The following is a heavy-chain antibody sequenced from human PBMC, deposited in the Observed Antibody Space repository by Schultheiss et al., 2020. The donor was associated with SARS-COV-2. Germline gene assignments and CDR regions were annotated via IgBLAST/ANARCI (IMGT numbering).Heavy chain of an antibody. V-gene: IGHV3-53*01. CDR3: ARDYGQYCSGGSCYLHPFVVGATYFDY. J-gene: IGHJ4*02. Sequence: GGSLRLSCAASGFTVSSNYMSWVRQAPGKGLEWVSVINGDGDKTYYADSVKGRFTISRDNSKNTLYLQMNSLRAEDTAVYYCARDYGQYCSGGSCYLHPFVVGATYFDYWGQGTLVTVSS. CDR2: INGDGDKT. CDR1: GFTVSSNY. D-gene: IGHD2-15*01.